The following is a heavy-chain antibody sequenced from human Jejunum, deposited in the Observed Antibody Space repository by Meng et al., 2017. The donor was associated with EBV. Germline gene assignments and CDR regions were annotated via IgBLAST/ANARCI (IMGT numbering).Heavy chain of an antibody. D-gene: IGHD2/OR15-2a*01. CDR3: ATGDDYGNSNFDY. CDR1: GYMFISYA. V-gene: IGHV1-3*04. Sequence: VQVVKSGGEVKKPGASVKVSCKASGYMFISYARHWVRQAPGQRLEWMGWINIGNGNKKYSQKFHGRLTISRDTSANTAYLELSSLTSEDTAIYYCATGDDYGNSNFDYWGQGTLVTASS. CDR2: INIGNGNK. J-gene: IGHJ4*02.